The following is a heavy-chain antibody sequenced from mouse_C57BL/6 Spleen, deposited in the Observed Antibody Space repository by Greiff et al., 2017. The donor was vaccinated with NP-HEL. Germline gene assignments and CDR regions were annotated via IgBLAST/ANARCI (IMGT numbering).Heavy chain of an antibody. V-gene: IGHV1-54*01. CDR2: INPGSGGT. D-gene: IGHD5-1*01. CDR3: ARALDSTFPMDD. Sequence: VQLQQSGAELVRPGTSVKVSCKASGYAFTNYLIEWVKQRPGQGLEWIGVINPGSGGTNYNEKFKGKATLTADKSSSTAYMQLSSLTSEDSAVYFCARALDSTFPMDDWGQGTSVTVSS. CDR1: GYAFTNYL. J-gene: IGHJ4*01.